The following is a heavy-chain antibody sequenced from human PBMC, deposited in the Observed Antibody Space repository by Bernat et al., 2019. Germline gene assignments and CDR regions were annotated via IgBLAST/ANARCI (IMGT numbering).Heavy chain of an antibody. CDR2: ISHSGRT. D-gene: IGHD6-13*01. CDR1: GGSFSGYS. V-gene: IGHV4-34*01. J-gene: IGHJ4*02. CDR3: ARGNMAASIFY. Sequence: QVQLQQWGAGLLKPSETLSLTCAVYGGSFSGYSWPWIRQPPGKGLEWIGEISHSGRTNYNPSLKSRVTISIDTSKNQFSLSLSSVTAADTALYYCARGNMAASIFYWGQGTLVTVSS.